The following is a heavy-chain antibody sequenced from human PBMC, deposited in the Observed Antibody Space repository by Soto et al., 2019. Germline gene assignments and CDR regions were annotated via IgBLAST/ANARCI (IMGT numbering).Heavy chain of an antibody. Sequence: QVQLQESGPGLVKPSQTLSLTCTVSGGSISSGGYYWSWIRQHPGKGLEWIGYIYYSGGTYYNPSLKSRFTISVDTSKNQFSLKLSSVTAADTAVYYCAREWYCSGGSCRNPVGWFDPWGQGTLVTVSS. CDR1: GGSISSGGYY. CDR3: AREWYCSGGSCRNPVGWFDP. CDR2: IYYSGGT. V-gene: IGHV4-31*03. J-gene: IGHJ5*02. D-gene: IGHD2-15*01.